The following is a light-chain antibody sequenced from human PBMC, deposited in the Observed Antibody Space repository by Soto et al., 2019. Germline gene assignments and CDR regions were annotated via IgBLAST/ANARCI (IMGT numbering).Light chain of an antibody. CDR1: SSDVGGYNY. J-gene: IGLJ2*01. Sequence: QSALTQPRSVSGSPGQSVTISCTGTSSDVGGYNYVSWYQQHPDEAPKLMIYDVIKRPSGVPDRFSGSKSGNTASLTISELQAEDEADYYCCSYAGRYTVFGGGTKVTVL. V-gene: IGLV2-11*01. CDR2: DVI. CDR3: CSYAGRYTV.